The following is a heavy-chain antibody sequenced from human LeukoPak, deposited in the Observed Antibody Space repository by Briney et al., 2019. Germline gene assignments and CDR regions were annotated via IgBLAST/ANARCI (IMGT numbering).Heavy chain of an antibody. D-gene: IGHD3-22*01. V-gene: IGHV1-69*06. CDR1: GGTFSSYA. J-gene: IGHJ4*02. CDR2: IIPIFGTA. CDR3: ARAPSYSSGYHSIDY. Sequence: SVKVSCKASGGTFSSYAISWVRQAPGQGLEWMGGIIPIFGTANYAQKFQGRVTITADKSTSTAYMELSSLRSEDTAVYYCARAPSYSSGYHSIDYWGQGTLVTVSS.